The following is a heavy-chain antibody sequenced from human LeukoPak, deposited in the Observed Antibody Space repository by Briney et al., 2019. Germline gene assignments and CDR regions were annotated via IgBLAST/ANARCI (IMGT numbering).Heavy chain of an antibody. Sequence: SETLSLTCTVSGGSVSSGSYHWSWIRQPPGKGLEWIGYIYYSGSTNYNPSLKSRVTITIDTSKNQISLKLSSVTAADTAVYYCARGSPSRTGLYFDLWGRGTLVTVSS. CDR1: GGSVSSGSYH. V-gene: IGHV4-61*01. CDR2: IYYSGST. J-gene: IGHJ2*01. D-gene: IGHD3/OR15-3a*01. CDR3: ARGSPSRTGLYFDL.